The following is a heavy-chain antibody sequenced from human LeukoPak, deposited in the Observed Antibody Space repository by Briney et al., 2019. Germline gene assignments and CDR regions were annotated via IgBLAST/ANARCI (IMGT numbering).Heavy chain of an antibody. J-gene: IGHJ4*02. CDR2: ISNDGSKT. CDR3: ARDGYRYGNPWYYFDY. Sequence: GGSLRLSCAASGFTFSSHAMHWVRQAPGEGLEWVAVISNDGSKTFYADSVKGRFTISRDNSKNTLYLQMNSLRTEDTSVYYCARDGYRYGNPWYYFDYWGQGILVTVSS. V-gene: IGHV3-30*04. CDR1: GFTFSSHA. D-gene: IGHD5-18*01.